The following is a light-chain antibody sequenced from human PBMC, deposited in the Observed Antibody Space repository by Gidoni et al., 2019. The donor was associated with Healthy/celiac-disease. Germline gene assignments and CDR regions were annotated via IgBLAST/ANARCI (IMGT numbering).Light chain of an antibody. CDR3: QQYYSTPLT. CDR2: WAS. J-gene: IGKJ3*01. V-gene: IGKV4-1*01. Sequence: DLVMTQSPASLAVSLGERATINCKSSQSVLYSSNNKNYLAWYQQKPGQPPKLLIYWASTRETGVPDRFSGSGSGTDFTLTISSLQAEDVAVYYCQQYYSTPLTFGHXTKVDIK. CDR1: QSVLYSSNNKNY.